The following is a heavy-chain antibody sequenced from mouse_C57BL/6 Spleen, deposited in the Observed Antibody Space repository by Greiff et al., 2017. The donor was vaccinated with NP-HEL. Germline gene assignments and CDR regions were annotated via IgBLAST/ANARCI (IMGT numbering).Heavy chain of an antibody. CDR2: IYPGDGDT. Sequence: VKLQQSGPELVKPGASVKISCKASGYAFSSSWMNWVKQRPGKGLEWIGRIYPGDGDTNYNGKFKGKATLTADKSSSTAYMQLSSLTSEDSAVYFCARPYYYGTGFDYWGQGTTLTVSS. CDR3: ARPYYYGTGFDY. D-gene: IGHD1-1*01. V-gene: IGHV1-82*01. J-gene: IGHJ2*01. CDR1: GYAFSSSW.